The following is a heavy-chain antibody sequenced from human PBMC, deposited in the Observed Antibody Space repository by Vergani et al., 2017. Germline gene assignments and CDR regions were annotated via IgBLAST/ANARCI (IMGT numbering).Heavy chain of an antibody. J-gene: IGHJ6*02. Sequence: EVQLVESGGGLVQPGRSLRLSCAASGFTFDDYAMHWVRQAPGKGLEWVSSISSSSSYIYYADSVKGRFTISRDNAKNSLYLQMNSLRAEDTAVYYCARDRGYYDSSGYSYYYYGMXVWGQGP. V-gene: IGHV3-21*01. CDR2: ISSSSSYI. D-gene: IGHD3-22*01. CDR1: GFTFDDYA. CDR3: ARDRGYYDSSGYSYYYYGMXV.